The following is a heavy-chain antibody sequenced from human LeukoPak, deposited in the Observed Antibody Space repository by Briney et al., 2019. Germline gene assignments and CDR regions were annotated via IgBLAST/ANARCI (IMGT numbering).Heavy chain of an antibody. J-gene: IGHJ4*01. CDR3: AKARWKPNFDY. V-gene: IGHV3-43*02. CDR1: GFTFDDYA. Sequence: GGSLRLSCAASGFTFDDYAMHWVRQGPGKSLEWVSLINENGDIAYYGDSVRGRFTVSRDNAKNSLYLQMNSLTTEDTALYYCAKARWKPNFDYWGQGTLVTVSS. D-gene: IGHD5-24*01. CDR2: INENGDIA.